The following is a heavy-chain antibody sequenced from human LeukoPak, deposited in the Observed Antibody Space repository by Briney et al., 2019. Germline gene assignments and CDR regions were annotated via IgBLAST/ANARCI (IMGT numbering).Heavy chain of an antibody. CDR2: ISSSSSYI. J-gene: IGHJ1*01. D-gene: IGHD4-23*01. V-gene: IGHV3-21*01. Sequence: GGSLRLSCAASGFTFSSYSMNWVRQAPGKGLEWVSSISSSSSYIYYADSVKGRFTISRDNAKNSLYLQMNSLRAEDTAVYYCARDPDYGGNPGYFQHWGQGTLVTISS. CDR1: GFTFSSYS. CDR3: ARDPDYGGNPGYFQH.